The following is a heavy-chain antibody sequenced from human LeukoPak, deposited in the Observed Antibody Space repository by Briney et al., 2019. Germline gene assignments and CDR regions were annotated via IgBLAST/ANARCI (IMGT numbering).Heavy chain of an antibody. CDR3: AKIRRDSSGGYGTYFDY. J-gene: IGHJ4*02. CDR2: ISGSGGST. V-gene: IGHV3-23*01. D-gene: IGHD6-19*01. CDR1: GITFSSYA. Sequence: PGGSLRLSCAASGITFSSYAMSWVRQTPGKGLEWVSSISGSGGSTYYADSMKGRFTISRDNSKNTLYLQMNNLRAEDTALYYCAKIRRDSSGGYGTYFDYWGQGTLVTVSS.